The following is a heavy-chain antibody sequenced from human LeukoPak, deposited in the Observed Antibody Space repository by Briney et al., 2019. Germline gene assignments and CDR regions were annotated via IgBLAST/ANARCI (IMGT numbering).Heavy chain of an antibody. V-gene: IGHV3-20*01. J-gene: IGHJ5*02. CDR1: GFNFQDYG. CDR3: ARDGGEGYNIWFDP. D-gene: IGHD5-24*01. CDR2: INWYGSDT. Sequence: GGSLRLSCAASGFNFQDYGMTWVRQVPGKGLEWVSAINWYGSDTGYADSVKGRFTISRDNAKNSLYLQMNSLRAEDTALYHCARDGGEGYNIWFDPWGQGVLVTVSS.